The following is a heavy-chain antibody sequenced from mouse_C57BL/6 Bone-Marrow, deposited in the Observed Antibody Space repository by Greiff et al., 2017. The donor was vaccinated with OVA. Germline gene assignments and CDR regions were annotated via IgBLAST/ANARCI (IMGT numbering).Heavy chain of an antibody. CDR1: GYTFTSYW. CDR3: ATRRQG. Sequence: VQLQQPGAELVRPGTSVKLSCKASGYTFTSYWMHWVKQRPGQGLEWIGVIDPSDSYTNYNQKFKGKATLTVDTSSSTAYMQLSSLTSEDSAVYYCATRRQGWGQGTTLTVSS. CDR2: IDPSDSYT. D-gene: IGHD3-2*01. V-gene: IGHV1-59*01. J-gene: IGHJ2*01.